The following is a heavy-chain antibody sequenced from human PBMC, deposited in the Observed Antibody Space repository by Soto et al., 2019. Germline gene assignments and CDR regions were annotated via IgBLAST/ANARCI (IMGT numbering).Heavy chain of an antibody. CDR2: IYYSGST. Sequence: TLSLTCTVSGGSISSYYWRWIRQPPGKGLEWIGYIYYSGSTNYNPSLKSRVTISVDTSKNQFSLKLSSVTAADTAVYYCAREGRFGVYGTDVWGQGTTVTVSS. CDR1: GGSISSYY. V-gene: IGHV4-59*01. D-gene: IGHD3-10*01. J-gene: IGHJ6*02. CDR3: AREGRFGVYGTDV.